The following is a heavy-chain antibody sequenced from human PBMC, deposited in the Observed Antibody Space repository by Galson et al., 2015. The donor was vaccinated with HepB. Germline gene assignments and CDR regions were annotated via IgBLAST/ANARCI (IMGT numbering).Heavy chain of an antibody. V-gene: IGHV4-34*01. CDR3: ARIRAPYYDFWSGPNHNYFDY. J-gene: IGHJ4*02. CDR2: INHSGRT. CDR1: GGSFSGYY. D-gene: IGHD3-3*01. Sequence: SETLSLTCAVYGGSFSGYYWSWIRQPPGKGLEWIGEINHSGRTNYNPSLKSRVTISVDTSKNQLSLKLSSVTAADTAVYYCARIRAPYYDFWSGPNHNYFDYWGQGTLVTVSS.